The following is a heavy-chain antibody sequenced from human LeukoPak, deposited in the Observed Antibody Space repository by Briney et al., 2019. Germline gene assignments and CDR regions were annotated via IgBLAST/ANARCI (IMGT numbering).Heavy chain of an antibody. CDR2: IYHSGST. D-gene: IGHD5-12*01. CDR1: GGSISSGGYS. CDR3: ARGSISGYDGNYFDY. V-gene: IGHV4-30-2*01. J-gene: IGHJ4*02. Sequence: PSETLSLTCAVSGGSISSGGYSWSWIRQPPGKGLEWIGYIYHSGSTYYNPSLKSRVTISVDRSKNQFSLKLSSVTAADTAVYYCARGSISGYDGNYFDYWGQGTLVTVSS.